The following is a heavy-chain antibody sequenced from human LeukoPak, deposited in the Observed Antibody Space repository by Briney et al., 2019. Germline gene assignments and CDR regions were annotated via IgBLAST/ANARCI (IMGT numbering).Heavy chain of an antibody. CDR2: ISGSGGST. J-gene: IGHJ4*02. CDR3: AKGGAYYYDSSAYYRD. CDR1: EFTFSSYC. D-gene: IGHD3-22*01. V-gene: IGHV3-23*01. Sequence: GGSLRLSCTASEFTFSSYCMSWVRQAPGKGLEWVSAISGSGGSTYYADSVKGRLTISRDNSKNTLYLQMNSLRAEDTAVYYCAKGGAYYYDSSAYYRDWGQGTLVTVSS.